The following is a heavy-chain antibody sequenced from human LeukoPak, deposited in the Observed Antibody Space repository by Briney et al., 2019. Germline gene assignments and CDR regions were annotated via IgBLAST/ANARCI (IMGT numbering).Heavy chain of an antibody. J-gene: IGHJ4*02. D-gene: IGHD6-6*01. Sequence: GGSLRLSCAASGFTFSSYAMSWVRQAPGKGLEWVSAISGSGGSTYYADSVKGRCTISRDNSKNTLYLQMNSLRAEDTAVYYCAKISSSGPFYYFDYWGQGTLVTVSS. V-gene: IGHV3-23*01. CDR3: AKISSSGPFYYFDY. CDR2: ISGSGGST. CDR1: GFTFSSYA.